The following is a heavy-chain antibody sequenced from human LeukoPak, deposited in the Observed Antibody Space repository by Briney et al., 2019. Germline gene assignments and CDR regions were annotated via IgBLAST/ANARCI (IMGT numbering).Heavy chain of an antibody. Sequence: SETLSLTCAVYGGSFSGYYWSRIRQPPGKGLEWIGEINHSGSTNYNPSLKSRVTISVDTSKNQFSLKLSSVTAADTAVYYCARAGLPNTDFDYWGQGTLVTVSS. D-gene: IGHD3-16*01. J-gene: IGHJ4*02. V-gene: IGHV4-34*01. CDR2: INHSGST. CDR3: ARAGLPNTDFDY. CDR1: GGSFSGYY.